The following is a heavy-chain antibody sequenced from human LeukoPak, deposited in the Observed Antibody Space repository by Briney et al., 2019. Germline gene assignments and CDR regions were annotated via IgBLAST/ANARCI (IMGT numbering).Heavy chain of an antibody. Sequence: PSETLSLTCVVSGGSISSDNSYWSWIRQPAGKGLEWIGRIYTSGSTNYNPSLKSRVTISVDTSKNQSSLRLSSVTAADTAVYYCARGILYGSGYYFYYMDVWGKGTTVTVSS. CDR1: GGSISSDNSY. D-gene: IGHD3-10*01. CDR2: IYTSGST. V-gene: IGHV4-61*02. J-gene: IGHJ6*03. CDR3: ARGILYGSGYYFYYMDV.